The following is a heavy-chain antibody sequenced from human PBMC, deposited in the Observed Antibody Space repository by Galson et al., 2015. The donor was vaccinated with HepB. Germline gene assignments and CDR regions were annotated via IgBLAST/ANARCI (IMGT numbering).Heavy chain of an antibody. J-gene: IGHJ3*02. V-gene: IGHV1-24*01. CDR3: GTSLGWKGSNI. Sequence: SVKVSCKVSGYPLTDLSMPWVRQAPGKGLEWMGGFDPEGGETVSAQRFQGRLIMTEDTSTDTAYLELSSLTSDDTAVYYFGTSLGWKGSNIWGHGTVVTVSS. D-gene: IGHD7-27*01. CDR1: GYPLTDLS. CDR2: FDPEGGET.